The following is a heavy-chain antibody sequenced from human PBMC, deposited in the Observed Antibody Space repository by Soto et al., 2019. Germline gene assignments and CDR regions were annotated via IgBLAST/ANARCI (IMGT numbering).Heavy chain of an antibody. CDR3: TTDGGARFYDYVLRGRAPSDYYYYGMDV. J-gene: IGHJ6*02. CDR1: GFTFSNAW. CDR2: IKSKTDGGTT. D-gene: IGHD3-16*01. Sequence: PVGSLRLSCAASGFTFSNAWMSWVRQAPGKGLEWVGRIKSKTDGGTTDYAAPVKGRFTISRDDSKNTLYLQMNSLKTEDTAVYYCTTDGGARFYDYVLRGRAPSDYYYYGMDVWGQGTTVTVSS. V-gene: IGHV3-15*01.